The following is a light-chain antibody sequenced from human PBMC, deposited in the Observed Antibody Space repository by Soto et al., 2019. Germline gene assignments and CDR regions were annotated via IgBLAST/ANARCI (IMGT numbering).Light chain of an antibody. Sequence: QSVLTQPASVSGSPGQSITISCTGTSSDIGRYNYVSCYQQHPGKAHQLVIYDVSNRPSGVSNRFSGSKSGNTASLTISGLQAEDEADYYCDSYTTSSTYVFGTGTKRTVL. CDR2: DVS. CDR1: SSDIGRYNY. V-gene: IGLV2-14*01. J-gene: IGLJ1*01. CDR3: DSYTTSSTYV.